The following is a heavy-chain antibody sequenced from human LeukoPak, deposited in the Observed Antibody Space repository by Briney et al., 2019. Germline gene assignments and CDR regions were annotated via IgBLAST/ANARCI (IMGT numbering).Heavy chain of an antibody. CDR3: ARVNIVTTTFDH. V-gene: IGHV3-53*01. Sequence: GGSLRLSCAASGFIVSSDYRSWVRQAPGKGLEWISVIYSGGSVYYADSVKGRFTVSRDISKNTLYFQMNSLKVEDTAVYYCARVNIVTTTFDHWGQGTLVTVSS. CDR2: IYSGGSV. J-gene: IGHJ4*02. D-gene: IGHD5-12*01. CDR1: GFIVSSDY.